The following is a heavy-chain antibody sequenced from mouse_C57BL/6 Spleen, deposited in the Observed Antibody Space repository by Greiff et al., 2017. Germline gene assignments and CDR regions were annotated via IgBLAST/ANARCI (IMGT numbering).Heavy chain of an antibody. CDR3: ARDSNYGDWYFDV. D-gene: IGHD2-5*01. CDR2: ISSGSSTI. CDR1: GFTFSDYG. J-gene: IGHJ1*03. V-gene: IGHV5-17*01. Sequence: DVHLVESGGGLVKPGGSLKLSCAASGFTFSDYGMHWVRQAPEKGLEWVAYISSGSSTIYYADTVKGRFTISRDNAKNTLFLQMTSLRSEDTAMYYCARDSNYGDWYFDVWGTGTTVTVSS.